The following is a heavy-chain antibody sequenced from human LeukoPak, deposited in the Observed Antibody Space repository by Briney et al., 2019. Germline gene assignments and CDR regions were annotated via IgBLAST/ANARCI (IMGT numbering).Heavy chain of an antibody. J-gene: IGHJ4*02. CDR1: GFTFSSYW. CDR3: ARVPIIVVVPAAVDY. Sequence: GGSLRLSCAASGFTFSSYWMSWVLQAPGKGLEWVANIKQDGSEKYYVDSVKGRFTISRDNAKNSLYLQMNSLRAEDTAVYYCARVPIIVVVPAAVDYWGQGTLVTVSS. CDR2: IKQDGSEK. V-gene: IGHV3-7*01. D-gene: IGHD2-2*01.